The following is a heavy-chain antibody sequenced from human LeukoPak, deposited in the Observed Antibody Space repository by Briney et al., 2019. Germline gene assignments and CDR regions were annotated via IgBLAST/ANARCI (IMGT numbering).Heavy chain of an antibody. CDR3: ARLNYYLSDV. Sequence: SETLSLTCTVSGGSISSYYWSWIRQPPGKGLEWIGYIYYSGSTNYNPSLKSRVTISVDTSKNQFSLKLSSVTAADTAVYYCARLNYYLSDVWGKGTLVTVSS. CDR1: GGSISSYY. V-gene: IGHV4-59*01. D-gene: IGHD3-10*01. CDR2: IYYSGST. J-gene: IGHJ6*04.